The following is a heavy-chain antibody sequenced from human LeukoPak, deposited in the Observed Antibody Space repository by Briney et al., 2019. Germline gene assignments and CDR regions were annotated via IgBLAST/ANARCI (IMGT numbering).Heavy chain of an antibody. Sequence: GSLRLSCAASGFTFSNYSMNWIRQPPGKGLEWIGEINHSGSTNYNPSLKSRVTISVDTSKNQFSLKLSSVTAADTAVYYCARRYYYDSSGYYFGLRPFDYWGQGTLVTVSS. D-gene: IGHD3-22*01. V-gene: IGHV4-34*01. CDR1: GFTFSNYS. J-gene: IGHJ4*02. CDR3: ARRYYYDSSGYYFGLRPFDY. CDR2: INHSGST.